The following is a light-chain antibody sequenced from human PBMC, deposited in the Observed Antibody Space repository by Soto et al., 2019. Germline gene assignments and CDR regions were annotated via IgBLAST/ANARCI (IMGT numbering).Light chain of an antibody. CDR3: QQSYSTPPGWT. CDR1: KSISSY. Sequence: DIQMTQSPSSLSASVGDRVTITCRASKSISSYLNWYQQKPGKAPKLLIYAASSLQSGVPSRFSGSGSGTDFTLTISSLHPEDFATYYCQQSYSTPPGWTFGQGTKVEIK. V-gene: IGKV1-39*01. J-gene: IGKJ1*01. CDR2: AAS.